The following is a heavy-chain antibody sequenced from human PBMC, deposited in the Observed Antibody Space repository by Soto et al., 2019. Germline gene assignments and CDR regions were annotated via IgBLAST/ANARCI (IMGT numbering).Heavy chain of an antibody. J-gene: IGHJ5*02. CDR3: ARASSGYVT. CDR2: INAGEGYT. Sequence: QVHLVQSGAEVKHPGASVRVSCKASGITYSTYAIHWVRQAPGQGLEWMGWINAGEGYTRYSQDFQGRVTLTTVTSASTTYMDLSNLTFEDTAVYYCARASSGYVTWGQGTQVTVSS. V-gene: IGHV1-3*01. CDR1: GITYSTYA. D-gene: IGHD5-12*01.